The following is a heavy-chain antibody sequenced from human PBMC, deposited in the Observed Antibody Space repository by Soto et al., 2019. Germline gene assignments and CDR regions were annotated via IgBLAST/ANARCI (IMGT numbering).Heavy chain of an antibody. D-gene: IGHD1-1*01. Sequence: PGGSLRLSCAASGFTFSDRYMDWVRQAPGKGLEWVGRIKNKGNSYTTVYAASVRGRFTISRDDAKNSLYLQMSSLKSEDTAVYYCARCTTGTTVHYMDVWGKGTTVTVSS. J-gene: IGHJ6*03. V-gene: IGHV3-72*01. CDR2: IKNKGNSYTT. CDR1: GFTFSDRY. CDR3: ARCTTGTTVHYMDV.